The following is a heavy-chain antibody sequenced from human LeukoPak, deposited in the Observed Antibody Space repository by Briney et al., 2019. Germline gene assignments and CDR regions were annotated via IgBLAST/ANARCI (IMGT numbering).Heavy chain of an antibody. J-gene: IGHJ4*02. CDR3: AREVITIFGVVSYPLDY. D-gene: IGHD3-3*01. Sequence: GGSLRLSCAASGFTFDDYGMSWVRQAPGKGLEWVSGINWNGGSTGYADSVKGRFTISRDNAKNSLYLQMNSLRAEDTALYYCAREVITIFGVVSYPLDYWGQGTLVTVSS. CDR1: GFTFDDYG. CDR2: INWNGGST. V-gene: IGHV3-20*04.